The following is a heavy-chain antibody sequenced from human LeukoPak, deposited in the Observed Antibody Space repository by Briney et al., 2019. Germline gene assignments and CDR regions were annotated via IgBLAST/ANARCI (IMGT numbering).Heavy chain of an antibody. Sequence: PGGSLRLSCAASGFSFSSYWMHWVRQAPGKGLVWVANIKQDGSEKYYVDSVKGRFTISRDNAKNSLYLQMNSLRAEDTAVYYCARDQAPTYYYDFWSGYIDYWGQGTLVTVSS. CDR3: ARDQAPTYYYDFWSGYIDY. J-gene: IGHJ4*02. CDR2: IKQDGSEK. D-gene: IGHD3-3*01. CDR1: GFSFSSYW. V-gene: IGHV3-7*01.